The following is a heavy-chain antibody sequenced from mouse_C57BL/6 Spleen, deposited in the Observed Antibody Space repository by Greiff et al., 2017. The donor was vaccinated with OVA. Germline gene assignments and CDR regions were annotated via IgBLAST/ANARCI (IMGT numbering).Heavy chain of an antibody. D-gene: IGHD2-4*01. CDR1: GYAFSSYW. J-gene: IGHJ1*03. V-gene: IGHV1-80*01. CDR3: ARKNDYDYDGYFDV. CDR2: IYPGDGDT. Sequence: VQLQQSGAELVKPGASVKISCKASGYAFSSYWMNWVKQRPGKGLEWIGQIYPGDGDTNYNGKFKGKATLTADKSSSTAYMQLSSLTSEDSAVYFCARKNDYDYDGYFDVWGTGTTVTVSS.